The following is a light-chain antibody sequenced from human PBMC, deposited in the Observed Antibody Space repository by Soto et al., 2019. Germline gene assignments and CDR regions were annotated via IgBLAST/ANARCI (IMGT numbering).Light chain of an antibody. Sequence: DIQMTQSPSSLSASVGDRVTITCRASQGIIDYLAWYQQKAGKAPKLLIYAASTLPSGVPSRFSGSGSGTDFTLTISSLQPEDVATYYCQKYNSAPQTFGQGTKLDIK. V-gene: IGKV1-27*01. J-gene: IGKJ1*01. CDR3: QKYNSAPQT. CDR2: AAS. CDR1: QGIIDY.